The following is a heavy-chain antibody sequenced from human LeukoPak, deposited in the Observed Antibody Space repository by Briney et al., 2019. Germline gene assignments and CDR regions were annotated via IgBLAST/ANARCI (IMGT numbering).Heavy chain of an antibody. J-gene: IGHJ4*02. CDR3: AREWVYSYGPMYYFDY. CDR1: GGSISSSSYY. Sequence: SETLSLTCTVSGGSISSSSYYWGWIRQPPGKGLEWIGSIYYSGSTYFNPSLKSRVTISVDTSKNQFSLKLSFVTAADTAVYYCAREWVYSYGPMYYFDYWGQGTLVTVSS. D-gene: IGHD5-18*01. V-gene: IGHV4-39*02. CDR2: IYYSGST.